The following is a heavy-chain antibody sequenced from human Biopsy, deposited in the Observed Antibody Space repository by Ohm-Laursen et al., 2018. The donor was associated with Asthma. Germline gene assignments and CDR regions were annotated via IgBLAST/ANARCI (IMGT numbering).Heavy chain of an antibody. V-gene: IGHV2-5*01. Sequence: PPQTLTLTRTFSGLSLSKRGVGVGWIRQPPLEAPDWFALIYWNGNKHYSSSLRSRLTITMDTSRNRVVLAMSSMDTVDTATYFCARALRRDSFSFFDNWSLGTLVSVSS. CDR1: GLSLSKRGVG. CDR2: IYWNGNK. CDR3: ARALRRDSFSFFDN. D-gene: IGHD2-21*02. J-gene: IGHJ4*01.